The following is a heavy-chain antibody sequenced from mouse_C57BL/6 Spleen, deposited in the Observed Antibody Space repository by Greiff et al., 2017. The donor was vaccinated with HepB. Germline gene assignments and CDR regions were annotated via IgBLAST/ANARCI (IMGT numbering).Heavy chain of an antibody. CDR2: IDPSDSET. J-gene: IGHJ3*01. CDR3: ARGDSSGSFAY. D-gene: IGHD3-2*02. CDR1: GYTFTSYW. Sequence: QVQLKQPGAELVRPGSSVKLSCKASGYTFTSYWMHWVKQRPIQGLEWIGNIDPSDSETHYNQKFKDKATLTVDKSSSTAYMQLSSLTSEDSAVYYCARGDSSGSFAYWGQGTLVTVSA. V-gene: IGHV1-52*01.